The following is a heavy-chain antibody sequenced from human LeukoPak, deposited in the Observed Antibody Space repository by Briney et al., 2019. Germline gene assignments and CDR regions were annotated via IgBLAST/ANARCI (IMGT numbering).Heavy chain of an antibody. CDR3: ARGGSGYSYGYVRYYGMDV. CDR1: GGTFSSYA. D-gene: IGHD5-18*01. CDR2: IIPIFGTT. J-gene: IGHJ6*02. Sequence: SVKVSCKASGGTFSSYAISWVRQAPGQGLEWMGGIIPIFGTTNYAQKFQGRVTITADESTSTAYMELSSLRSEDTAVYYCARGGSGYSYGYVRYYGMDVWGQGTTVTVSS. V-gene: IGHV1-69*13.